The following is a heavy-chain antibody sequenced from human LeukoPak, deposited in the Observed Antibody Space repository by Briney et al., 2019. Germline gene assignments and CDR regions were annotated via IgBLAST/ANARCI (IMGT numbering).Heavy chain of an antibody. CDR3: AIAGYSSSWYYFDY. Sequence: ASVTVSCKASGYTFTGYYMHWVRQAPGQGLEWMGWINPNSGGTNYAQKFQGRVTMTRDTSISTAYMELSRLRSDDTAVYYCAIAGYSSSWYYFDYWGQGTLVTVSS. CDR1: GYTFTGYY. D-gene: IGHD6-13*01. V-gene: IGHV1-2*02. CDR2: INPNSGGT. J-gene: IGHJ4*02.